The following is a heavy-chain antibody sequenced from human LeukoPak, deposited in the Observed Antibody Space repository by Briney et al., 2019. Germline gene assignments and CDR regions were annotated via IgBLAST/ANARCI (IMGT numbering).Heavy chain of an antibody. CDR1: GFTFTANW. D-gene: IGHD6-19*01. CDR3: ARVAEWLVSEFDY. Sequence: PGGSLRLSCAAYGFTFTANWMTWVRQAPGRGLEWVANIKQDGSENYYVDSVNGRFTISRDNAKNSLYLQMNSLRAEDTAVYYCARVAEWLVSEFDYWGQGTLVTVSS. J-gene: IGHJ4*02. CDR2: IKQDGSEN. V-gene: IGHV3-7*01.